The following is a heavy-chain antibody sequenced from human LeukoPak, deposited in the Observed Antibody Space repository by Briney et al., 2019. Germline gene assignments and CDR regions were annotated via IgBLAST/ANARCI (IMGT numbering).Heavy chain of an antibody. J-gene: IGHJ5*02. V-gene: IGHV4-39*02. D-gene: IGHD3-3*01. Sequence: SETLSLTCTVSGGSISSSSYYWGWIRQPPVKGLEWIGSIYYSGSTYYNPSLKSRVTISVDTSKNQFSLKLSSVTAADTAVYYCARENYDSSWYNWCDPWGQRTLVTVSS. CDR3: ARENYDSSWYNWCDP. CDR1: GGSISSSSYY. CDR2: IYYSGST.